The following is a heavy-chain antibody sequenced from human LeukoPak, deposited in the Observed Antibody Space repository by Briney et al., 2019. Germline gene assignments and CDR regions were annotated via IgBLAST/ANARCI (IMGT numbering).Heavy chain of an antibody. CDR3: ARVLGFGSPPAY. Sequence: SCKASGYTFTGYYMHWVRQAPGKGLEWVGLISFDGSDKSYADSVEGRFTISRDNSKNTLYLQMNSLTSEDTAVYYCARVLGFGSPPAYWGQGTLVSVSS. J-gene: IGHJ4*02. V-gene: IGHV3-30*04. D-gene: IGHD3-10*01. CDR2: ISFDGSDK. CDR1: GYTFTGYY.